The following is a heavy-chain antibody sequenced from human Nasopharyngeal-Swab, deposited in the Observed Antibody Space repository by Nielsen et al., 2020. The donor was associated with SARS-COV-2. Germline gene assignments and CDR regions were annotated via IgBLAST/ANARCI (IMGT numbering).Heavy chain of an antibody. V-gene: IGHV4-30-2*01. CDR2: INHRGST. D-gene: IGHD5-18*01. J-gene: IGHJ4*02. Sequence: SETLSLTCAVSGGSISTEDFSWNWIRQPPGKGLEWIGYINHRGSTYYNPSLKSRVTISVDRSKNQFSLKLDSVTAADTAVYYCAKGYTYGPPDYYFDYWGQGTLVTVSS. CDR3: AKGYTYGPPDYYFDY. CDR1: GGSISTEDFS.